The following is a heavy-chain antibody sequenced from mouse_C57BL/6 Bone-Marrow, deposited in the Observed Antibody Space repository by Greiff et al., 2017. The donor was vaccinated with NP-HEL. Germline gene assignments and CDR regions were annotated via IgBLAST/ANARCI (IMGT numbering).Heavy chain of an antibody. CDR1: GYTFTSYG. Sequence: QVQLKESGAELARPGASVKLSCKASGYTFTSYGISWVKQRPGQGLEWIGEIYPRSGNTYYNEKFKGKATLTADKSSSTAYMELRSLTSEDSAVYFCARGRWLLHYWGQGTTLTVSS. CDR2: IYPRSGNT. CDR3: ARGRWLLHY. V-gene: IGHV1-81*01. J-gene: IGHJ2*01. D-gene: IGHD2-3*01.